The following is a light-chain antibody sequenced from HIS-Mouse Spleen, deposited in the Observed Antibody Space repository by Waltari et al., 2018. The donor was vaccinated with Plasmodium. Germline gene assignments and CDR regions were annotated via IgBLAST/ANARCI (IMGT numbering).Light chain of an antibody. CDR2: SYSDSEK. Sequence: QPVLNKPPSSSAPPGESASRTCTLPSDINDGSYKIYWYQQKQGIPPRYLLYSYSDSEKGQGSEVPSRFSGSKVSSANTVFLLISGLQSEDEADFYCVIWPSNASGVFGGGTKLTVL. CDR1: SDINDGSYK. CDR3: VIWPSNASGV. J-gene: IGLJ3*02. V-gene: IGLV5-37*01.